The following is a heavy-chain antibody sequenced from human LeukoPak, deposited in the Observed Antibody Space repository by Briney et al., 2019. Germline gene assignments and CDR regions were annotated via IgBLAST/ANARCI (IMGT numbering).Heavy chain of an antibody. V-gene: IGHV3-21*01. CDR1: GGSISSSS. J-gene: IGHJ4*02. D-gene: IGHD3-22*01. Sequence: ETLSLTCTVSGGSISSSSYYWGWIRQPPGKGLEWVSSISNHGSYIYYADSVKGRFTISRDNAKNSLYLDVNSLRAEDTAVYYPQNVYDISGYNYWGQGTLVTVSS. CDR2: ISNHGSYI. CDR3: QNVYDISGYNY.